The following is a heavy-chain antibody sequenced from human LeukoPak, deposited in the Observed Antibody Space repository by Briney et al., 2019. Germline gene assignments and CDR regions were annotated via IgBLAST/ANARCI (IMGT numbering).Heavy chain of an antibody. CDR1: GFTFSTFD. V-gene: IGHV3-21*01. Sequence: PGGSLRLSCAASGFTFSTFDMNWVRQAPGKGLEWVSSIRSSSSYIYYADSVKGRFTISRDNAKNSLYLQMNSLRAEDTAVYYCARLYSSSSGKAFDIWGQGTMVTVSS. CDR3: ARLYSSSSGKAFDI. J-gene: IGHJ3*02. D-gene: IGHD6-6*01. CDR2: IRSSSSYI.